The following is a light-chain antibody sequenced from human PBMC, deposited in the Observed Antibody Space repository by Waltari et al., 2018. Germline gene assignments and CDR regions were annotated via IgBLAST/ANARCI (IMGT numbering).Light chain of an antibody. J-gene: IGLJ3*02. CDR2: DDS. CDR3: QVWDSSSDHWL. CDR1: NIGSKS. Sequence: SYVLTQPPSVSVAPGQTATITCGGDNIGSKSVHWYQKKPGQAPGLVIFDDSDRPSGIPERPAGSNSDNTASLSINRVEAGDEADYYCQVWDSSSDHWLFGGGTELTVL. V-gene: IGLV3-21*02.